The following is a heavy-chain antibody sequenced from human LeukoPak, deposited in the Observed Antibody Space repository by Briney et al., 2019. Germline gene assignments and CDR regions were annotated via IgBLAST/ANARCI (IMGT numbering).Heavy chain of an antibody. Sequence: PGGSLRLSCAASGSTFSSYWMSWVRQAPGKGLEWVATIKKDGSEKYYVDSVKGRFTISRDNAKSSLYLQMNSLRGDDTAVYYCARDSSGNYWGQGTLVTVSS. CDR3: ARDSSGNY. D-gene: IGHD6-19*01. V-gene: IGHV3-7*01. J-gene: IGHJ4*02. CDR2: IKKDGSEK. CDR1: GSTFSSYW.